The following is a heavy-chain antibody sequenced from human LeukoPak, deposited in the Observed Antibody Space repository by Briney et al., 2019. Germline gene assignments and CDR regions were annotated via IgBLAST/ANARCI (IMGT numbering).Heavy chain of an antibody. CDR3: ARESAYTFDI. Sequence: GGSLRLSCAASGFTFSSYGMHWVRQAPGKGLEWVSFISSSGTSVYYADSLKGRFTISRDNAKNSLYLEMNSLRAEDTAVYYCARESAYTFDIWGQGTMVTVSS. CDR1: GFTFSSYG. J-gene: IGHJ3*02. V-gene: IGHV3-48*04. D-gene: IGHD3-16*01. CDR2: ISSSGTSV.